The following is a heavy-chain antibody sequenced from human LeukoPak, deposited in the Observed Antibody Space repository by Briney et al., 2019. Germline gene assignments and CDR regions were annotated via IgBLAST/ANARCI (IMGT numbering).Heavy chain of an antibody. D-gene: IGHD3-22*01. CDR1: GFPFIEYS. V-gene: IGHV3-48*04. CDR3: AKDFPHYYETSHGMDV. J-gene: IGHJ6*02. CDR2: ISVRAGTI. Sequence: TGGSLRLSCTASGFPFIEYSMNWVRQAPGKGLEWIAYISVRAGTIYYGDSAEGRFTISRDDAKNSLYLQMSSLRVEDTAIYYCAKDFPHYYETSHGMDVWGQGTTVTVS.